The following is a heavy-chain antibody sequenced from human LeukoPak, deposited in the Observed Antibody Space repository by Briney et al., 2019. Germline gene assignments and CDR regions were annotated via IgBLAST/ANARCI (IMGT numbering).Heavy chain of an antibody. D-gene: IGHD3-3*01. CDR1: GYTFTSYS. Sequence: GASVKVSCKASGYTFTSYSMHWVRQAPGQGLEWMGIINPNGGSTIYAQKFQGRVTMTRDTSTSTVYMELSRLRSDDTAVYYCARGVTAGFLEWLYYFDYWGQGTLVTVSS. V-gene: IGHV1-46*01. CDR3: ARGVTAGFLEWLYYFDY. J-gene: IGHJ4*02. CDR2: INPNGGST.